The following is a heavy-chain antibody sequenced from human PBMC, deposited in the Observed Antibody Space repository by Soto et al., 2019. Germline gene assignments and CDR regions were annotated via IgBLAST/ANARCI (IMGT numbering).Heavy chain of an antibody. J-gene: IGHJ6*02. Sequence: QVQLVQSGAEVKKPGSSVKVSCKASGGTFSSYAISWVRQAPGQGLEWMGGIIPIFGTANYAQKFQGRVTITADEPTSTAYMELSSLRSEDTAVYYCARGVYCGGDCYNYYYYGMDVWGQGTTVTVSS. V-gene: IGHV1-69*01. D-gene: IGHD2-21*02. CDR3: ARGVYCGGDCYNYYYYGMDV. CDR1: GGTFSSYA. CDR2: IIPIFGTA.